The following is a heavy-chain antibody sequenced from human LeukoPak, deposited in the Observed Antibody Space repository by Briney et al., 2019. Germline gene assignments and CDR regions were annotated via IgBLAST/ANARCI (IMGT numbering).Heavy chain of an antibody. Sequence: GGSLRLSCAASGFTFSSYGMSWVRQAPGKGLEWVSAISGSGGSTYYADSVKGRFTISRDNSKNTLYLQMNSLRAEDTAVYYCAKDMRVAGNAFDIWGQGTIVTVSS. CDR2: ISGSGGST. CDR3: AKDMRVAGNAFDI. CDR1: GFTFSSYG. D-gene: IGHD6-19*01. V-gene: IGHV3-23*01. J-gene: IGHJ3*02.